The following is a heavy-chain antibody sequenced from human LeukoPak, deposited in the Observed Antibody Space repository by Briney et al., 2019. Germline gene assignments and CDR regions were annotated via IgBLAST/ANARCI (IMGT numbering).Heavy chain of an antibody. CDR1: GGSFSGYY. Sequence: PSETLSLTRAVYGGSFSGYYWSWIRQPPGKGLEWIGEINHSGSTNYNPSLKSRVTISVDTSKNQFSLKLSSVTAADTAVYYCARGIAVAGFSFWGQGTLVTVSS. J-gene: IGHJ4*02. V-gene: IGHV4-34*01. CDR3: ARGIAVAGFSF. D-gene: IGHD6-19*01. CDR2: INHSGST.